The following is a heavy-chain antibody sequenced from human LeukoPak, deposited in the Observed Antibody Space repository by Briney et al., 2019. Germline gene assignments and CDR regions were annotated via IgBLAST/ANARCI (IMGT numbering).Heavy chain of an antibody. J-gene: IGHJ5*02. Sequence: SETLSLTCTVSGGSMNNYYWSWIRQPPGKGLEWIGYIYYNGNSKYNPSLQSRVTLSVDMPKNHFSLRLTSVTAADTAVYYCARDVPRGVNWLDPWGQGILVTVSS. CDR1: GGSMNNYY. V-gene: IGHV4-59*01. CDR2: IYYNGNS. D-gene: IGHD2-2*01. CDR3: ARDVPRGVNWLDP.